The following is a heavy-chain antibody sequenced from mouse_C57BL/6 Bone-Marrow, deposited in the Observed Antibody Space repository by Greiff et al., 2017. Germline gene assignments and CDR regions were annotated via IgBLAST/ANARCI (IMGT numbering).Heavy chain of an antibody. CDR3: ARDYSNGYAMDY. J-gene: IGHJ4*01. D-gene: IGHD2-5*01. CDR1: GYTFTSYW. V-gene: IGHV1-64*01. Sequence: QVQLQQPGAELVKPGASVKLSCKASGYTFTSYWMHWVKQRPGQGLEWIGMIHPNSGSTNYNEKFKSKATLTVDKSSSTAYMQLSSLTSEDSAVYYCARDYSNGYAMDYWGQGTSVTVSS. CDR2: IHPNSGST.